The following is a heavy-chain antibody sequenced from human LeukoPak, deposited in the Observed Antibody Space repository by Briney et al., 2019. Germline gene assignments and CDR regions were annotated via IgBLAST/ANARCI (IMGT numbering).Heavy chain of an antibody. CDR1: GGSISSYY. Sequence: PSETLSLTCNVSGGSISSYYWSWIRQAAGKGLEWIARISTSGSTTYNPSLESRVTMSVDMSTNQFSLKLTSVTAADTAVYYCARGANWNYNNFDYWGQGTLVSVSS. CDR3: ARGANWNYNNFDY. J-gene: IGHJ4*02. CDR2: ISTSGST. D-gene: IGHD1-7*01. V-gene: IGHV4-4*07.